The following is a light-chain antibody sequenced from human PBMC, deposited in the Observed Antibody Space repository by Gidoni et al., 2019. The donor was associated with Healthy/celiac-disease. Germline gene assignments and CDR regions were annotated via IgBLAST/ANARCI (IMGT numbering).Light chain of an antibody. CDR1: QSASSSY. CDR2: GAS. V-gene: IGKV3-20*01. J-gene: IGKJ4*01. CDR3: QQYGSSPLT. Sequence: ELALTPSPGTLSLSPGERATLSCTASQSASSSYLAWYQQKPGQAPRLLIYGASSRATGIPDRFSGSGSGTDFTLTISRLAPEDFAVYYCQQYGSSPLTFGGGTKVEIK.